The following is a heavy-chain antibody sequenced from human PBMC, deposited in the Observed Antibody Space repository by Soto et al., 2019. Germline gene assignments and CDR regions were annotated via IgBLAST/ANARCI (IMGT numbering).Heavy chain of an antibody. CDR1: GYTFTSYG. CDR3: ARDLALNIAAAGTRFDP. Sequence: ASVKVSCKASGYTFTSYGMHWVRQAPGQSLEWMGWISAYNGNTNYAQKLQGRVTMTTDTSTSTAYVELRSLRSDDTAVYYCARDLALNIAAAGTRFDPWGQGTLVTVSS. J-gene: IGHJ5*02. D-gene: IGHD6-13*01. CDR2: ISAYNGNT. V-gene: IGHV1-18*01.